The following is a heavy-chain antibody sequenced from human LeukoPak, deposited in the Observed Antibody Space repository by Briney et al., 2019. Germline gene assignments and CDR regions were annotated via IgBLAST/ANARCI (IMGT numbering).Heavy chain of an antibody. CDR3: VRNLAVAGTCFDS. D-gene: IGHD6-19*01. J-gene: IGHJ4*02. CDR2: VKQDGSDR. V-gene: IGHV3-7*03. CDR1: GFTFRNYW. Sequence: GGSLRLSCAASGFTFRNYWMSWVRQAPGTGLEWVANVKQDGSDRNYVTSVRGRFTISRDNAESSLYLQMNSLRAEDTAVYYCVRNLAVAGTCFDSWGQGTLVTVSS.